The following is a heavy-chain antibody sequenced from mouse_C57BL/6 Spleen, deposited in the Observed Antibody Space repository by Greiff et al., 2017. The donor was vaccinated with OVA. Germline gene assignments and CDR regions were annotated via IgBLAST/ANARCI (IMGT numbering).Heavy chain of an antibody. Sequence: QVQLKQPGAELVKPGASVKLSCKASGYTFTSYWMHWVKQRPGRGLEWIGRIDPNSGGTKYNEKFKSKATLTVDKPSSTAYMQLSSLTSEDSAVXYCARWYGSSYWYFDVLGTGTTVTVSS. V-gene: IGHV1-72*01. CDR1: GYTFTSYW. J-gene: IGHJ1*03. CDR3: ARWYGSSYWYFDV. CDR2: IDPNSGGT. D-gene: IGHD1-1*01.